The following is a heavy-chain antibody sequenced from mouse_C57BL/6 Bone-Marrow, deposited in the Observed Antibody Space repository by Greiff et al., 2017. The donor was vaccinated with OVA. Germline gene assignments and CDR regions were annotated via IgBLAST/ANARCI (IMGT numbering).Heavy chain of an antibody. CDR2: ISSGGDYI. V-gene: IGHV5-9-1*02. J-gene: IGHJ1*03. Sequence: EVMLVESGEGLVKPGGSLKLSCAASGFTFSSYAMSWVRQTPEKRLEWVAYISSGGDYIYYPDTVKGRFTISRDNARNTLYLQMSSLKSEDTAMYYCTRARNSSWYFEVWGTGTTVTVSS. D-gene: IGHD2-1*01. CDR3: TRARNSSWYFEV. CDR1: GFTFSSYA.